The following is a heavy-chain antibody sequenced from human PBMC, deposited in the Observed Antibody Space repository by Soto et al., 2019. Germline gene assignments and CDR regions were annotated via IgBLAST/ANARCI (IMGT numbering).Heavy chain of an antibody. D-gene: IGHD2-2*03. J-gene: IGHJ4*02. CDR2: ISGRCGST. CDR1: GFTFSSYA. CDR3: AKEGGYCSSTSCYGRVYY. V-gene: IGHV3-23*01. Sequence: GGSLRLSCAASGFTFSSYAMSWVRQAPGKGLEWVSVISGRCGSTYYADSVKGRFTISRDNSKNTLYLQMNSLRAEDTAVYYCAKEGGYCSSTSCYGRVYYWGQGT.